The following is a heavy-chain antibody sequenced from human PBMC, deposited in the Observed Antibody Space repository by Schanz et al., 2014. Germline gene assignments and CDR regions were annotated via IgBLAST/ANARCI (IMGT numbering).Heavy chain of an antibody. CDR2: ITGGSTTYT. CDR3: ARSGVDV. V-gene: IGHV3-21*02. CDR1: GFTFSYYS. Sequence: EVQLLESGGGLVQPGGSLRLSCAASGFTFSYYSLNWVRQAPGKGLEWVSCITGGSTTYTYYADSVRGRFTISRDNAKSSVYLQMNSLRAEDTAVYYCARSGVDVWGQGTTVTVSS. J-gene: IGHJ6*02. D-gene: IGHD3-10*01.